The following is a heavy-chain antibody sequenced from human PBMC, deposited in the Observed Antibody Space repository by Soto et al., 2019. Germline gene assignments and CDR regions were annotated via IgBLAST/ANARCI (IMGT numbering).Heavy chain of an antibody. CDR2: IYYSGST. V-gene: IGHV4-30-4*01. D-gene: IGHD5-12*01. J-gene: IGHJ5*02. CDR1: GGSISSGDYY. Sequence: SETLSLTCTVSGGSISSGDYYWSWIRQPPGKGLEWIGSIYYSGSTYYNPSLKGRVSIDVDTSSNQFSLRLTSVTAADTAVYFCARSGGYSGYDHFFDPWGHGTLVTVSS. CDR3: ARSGGYSGYDHFFDP.